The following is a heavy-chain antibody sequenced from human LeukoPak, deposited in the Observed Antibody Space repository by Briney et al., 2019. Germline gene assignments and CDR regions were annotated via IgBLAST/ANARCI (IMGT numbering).Heavy chain of an antibody. CDR2: INHSGST. D-gene: IGHD1-26*01. J-gene: IGHJ5*02. CDR3: ARRGVGVDP. CDR1: GGSFSGYY. V-gene: IGHV4-34*01. Sequence: TSETLSLTCAVYGGSFSGYYWSWIRQPPGKGLEWIGEINHSGSTNYNPSLKSRVTISVDTSKNQFSLILSSVTAADTAVYYCARRGVGVDPWGQGTLVTVSS.